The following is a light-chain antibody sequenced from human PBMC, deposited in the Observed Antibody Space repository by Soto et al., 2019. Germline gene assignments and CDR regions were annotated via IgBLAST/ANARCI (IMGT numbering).Light chain of an antibody. CDR1: QSVSSY. V-gene: IGKV3-11*01. CDR2: DAS. CDR3: QQRSNCPPYT. Sequence: EIVLTQSPATLSLSPGERATLSCRASQSVSSYLAWYQQKPGQAPRLLIYDASNRATGIPARFSGSGSGTAFTLTISSLEPEDFAFYYCQQRSNCPPYTFGQGTKLQIK. J-gene: IGKJ2*01.